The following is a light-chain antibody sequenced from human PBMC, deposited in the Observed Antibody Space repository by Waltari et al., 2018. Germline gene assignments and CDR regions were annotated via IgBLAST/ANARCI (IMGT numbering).Light chain of an antibody. CDR2: WAS. CDR3: QQYYSSPRT. J-gene: IGKJ1*01. Sequence: DIVMTQSPDSLAVSLGERATNNCKSSQSVLYSSNNKYYLAWYQHKPGQPPKLLIYWASIRESGVPDRFSGSGSGTDFTLTISSLQAEDVAVYYCQQYYSSPRTFGQGTKVEIK. V-gene: IGKV4-1*01. CDR1: QSVLYSSNNKYY.